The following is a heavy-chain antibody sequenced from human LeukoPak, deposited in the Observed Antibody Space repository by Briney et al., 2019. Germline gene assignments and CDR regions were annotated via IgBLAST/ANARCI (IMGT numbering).Heavy chain of an antibody. Sequence: GGSLRLSCAASGFTVSSNYMSWVRQAPGKGLEWVSVIYSGGSTYYADSVKGRFTISRDNSKSTLYIQMNSLRAEDTAVYYCAATRYCSSTSCYLIAFDPWGQGTLVTVSS. J-gene: IGHJ5*02. V-gene: IGHV3-53*01. D-gene: IGHD2-2*01. CDR2: IYSGGST. CDR3: AATRYCSSTSCYLIAFDP. CDR1: GFTVSSNY.